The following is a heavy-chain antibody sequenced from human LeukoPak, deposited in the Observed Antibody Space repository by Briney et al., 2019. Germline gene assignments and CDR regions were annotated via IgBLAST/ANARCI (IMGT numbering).Heavy chain of an antibody. CDR3: ARQEYCSGGSCYTWFDP. V-gene: IGHV5-51*01. D-gene: IGHD2-15*01. J-gene: IGHJ5*02. CDR2: IYPADSDI. CDR1: GYSFSSYC. Sequence: RGESLKISCKGSGYSFSSYCIGWVRQMPGKGLEWMGIIYPADSDIRYSPSFQGQVTISADKSISTAYLQWSSLKASDTAIYYCARQEYCSGGSCYTWFDPWGQGTLVIVSS.